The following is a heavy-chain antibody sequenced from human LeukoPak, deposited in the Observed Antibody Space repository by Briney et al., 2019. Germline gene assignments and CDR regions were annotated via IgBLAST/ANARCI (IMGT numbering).Heavy chain of an antibody. CDR1: GGSISSGSYY. V-gene: IGHV4-61*02. CDR3: ARLFNYAILPGYYTSRDY. D-gene: IGHD3-9*01. J-gene: IGHJ4*02. CDR2: IYTSGST. Sequence: SQTLSLTCTVSGGSISSGSYYWSWIRQPAGKGLEWIGRIYTSGSTNYNPSLKSRVTISVDTSKNQFSLKLSSVIAADTAVYYCARLFNYAILPGYYTSRDYWGQGTLVTVSS.